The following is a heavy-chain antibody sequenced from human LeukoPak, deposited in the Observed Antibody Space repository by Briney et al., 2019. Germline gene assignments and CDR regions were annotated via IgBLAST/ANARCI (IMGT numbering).Heavy chain of an antibody. V-gene: IGHV3-21*01. CDR3: AGGFCSGGSCYSLVDAFDI. J-gene: IGHJ3*02. CDR1: GFTFSSYS. CDR2: ISSSSSYI. Sequence: GESLRLSCAASGFTFSSYSMNWVRQAPGKGLEWVSSISSSSSYIYYADSVKGRFTISRDNAKNSLYLQMNSLRAEDTAVYYCAGGFCSGGSCYSLVDAFDIWGQGTMVTVSS. D-gene: IGHD2-15*01.